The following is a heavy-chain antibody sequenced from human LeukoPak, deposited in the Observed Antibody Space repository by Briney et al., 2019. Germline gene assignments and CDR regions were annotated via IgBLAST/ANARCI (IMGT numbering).Heavy chain of an antibody. Sequence: ASVKVSWKASGYTFTSYDINWVRQATAQGLEWMGWMNPNSGNTGYAQKFQGRVTMTRNTSISTAYMELSSLRSEDTAVYYCARFWGYSLNWFDPWGQGTLVTVSS. D-gene: IGHD5-18*01. CDR2: MNPNSGNT. J-gene: IGHJ5*02. V-gene: IGHV1-8*01. CDR3: ARFWGYSLNWFDP. CDR1: GYTFTSYD.